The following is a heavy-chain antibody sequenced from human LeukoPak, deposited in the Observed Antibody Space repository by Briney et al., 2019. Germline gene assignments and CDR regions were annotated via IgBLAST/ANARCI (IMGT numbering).Heavy chain of an antibody. Sequence: RTSETLSLTCTVSGGSISSYYWSWVRQPPGKGLEWIGYIYYSGSTNYTPSLKSRVTISVDTSKNHFSLNLSSVTAADTAVYYCARVLPYGDYPRGAFDIWGQRTMVTVSS. CDR2: IYYSGST. CDR1: GGSISSYY. CDR3: ARVLPYGDYPRGAFDI. J-gene: IGHJ3*02. D-gene: IGHD4-17*01. V-gene: IGHV4-59*01.